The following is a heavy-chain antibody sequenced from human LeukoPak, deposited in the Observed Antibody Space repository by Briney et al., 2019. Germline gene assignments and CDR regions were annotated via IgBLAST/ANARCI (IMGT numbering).Heavy chain of an antibody. Sequence: SEILSLTCTVSSGSISSGSYYWSWIRQPAGKGLEWIGRIYTSGNTNYNPSLKSRVTISVDTSKNQFSLKLSSVTAADTAVYYCARVLDSPGSSSWGFDYWGQGTLVTVSS. CDR3: ARVLDSPGSSSWGFDY. V-gene: IGHV4-61*02. D-gene: IGHD6-13*01. CDR2: IYTSGNT. CDR1: SGSISSGSYY. J-gene: IGHJ4*02.